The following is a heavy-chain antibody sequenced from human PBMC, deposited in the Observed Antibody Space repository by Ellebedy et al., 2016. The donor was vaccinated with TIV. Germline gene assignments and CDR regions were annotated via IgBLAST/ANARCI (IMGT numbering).Heavy chain of an antibody. Sequence: LRLSCAISGDSVSSNSAAWNWIRQSPSRGLEWLGRTYYRSKWYNDYAVSVKSRITINPDTSKNQFSLQLNSVTHEDTDVYYCARVIGYGDYLFDIWGQGTMVTVSS. CDR1: GDSVSSNSAA. J-gene: IGHJ3*02. D-gene: IGHD4-17*01. CDR2: TYYRSKWYN. CDR3: ARVIGYGDYLFDI. V-gene: IGHV6-1*01.